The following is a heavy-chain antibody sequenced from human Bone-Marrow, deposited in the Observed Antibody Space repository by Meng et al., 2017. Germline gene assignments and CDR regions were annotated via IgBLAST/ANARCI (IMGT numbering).Heavy chain of an antibody. Sequence: EVQLWESGGGLVKPGGSVRLSCAASGFTFSSNSMNWVRQAPGKGLEWVSSISSSSSYIYYADSVKGRFTISRDNAKNSLYLQMNSLRAEDTAVYYCSREIWSDYRSDYWGQGTLVTVSS. J-gene: IGHJ4*02. CDR1: GFTFSSNS. CDR2: ISSSSSYI. CDR3: SREIWSDYRSDY. V-gene: IGHV3-21*01. D-gene: IGHD3-3*01.